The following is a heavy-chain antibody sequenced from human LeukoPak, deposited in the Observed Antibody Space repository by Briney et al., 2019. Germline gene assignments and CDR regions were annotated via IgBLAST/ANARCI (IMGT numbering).Heavy chain of an antibody. Sequence: PSETLSLTCTVSGGSISSYYWSWIRQPPGKGLEWIGYIYYSGSTNYNPSLKSRVTILVDTSKNQFSLKLSSVTAADTAVYYCARVWWDDFWSGYPTGPFDYWGQGTLVTVSS. J-gene: IGHJ4*02. CDR3: ARVWWDDFWSGYPTGPFDY. CDR1: GGSISSYY. CDR2: IYYSGST. V-gene: IGHV4-59*01. D-gene: IGHD3-3*01.